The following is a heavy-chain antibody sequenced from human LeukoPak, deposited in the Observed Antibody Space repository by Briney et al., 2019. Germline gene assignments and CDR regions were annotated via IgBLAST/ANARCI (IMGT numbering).Heavy chain of an antibody. D-gene: IGHD3-10*01. J-gene: IGHJ4*02. Sequence: SETLSLTCTVSGGSISSHTYYWTWIRQPPGKWLEWIGAILYSGSTSSNPPLKSRVTISAATSKTQLSCKRTSVAPADTAGVFCAGRGTGRPIYYWGQRTLFTVSS. V-gene: IGHV4-39*01. CDR1: GGSISSHTYY. CDR2: ILYSGST. CDR3: AGRGTGRPIYY.